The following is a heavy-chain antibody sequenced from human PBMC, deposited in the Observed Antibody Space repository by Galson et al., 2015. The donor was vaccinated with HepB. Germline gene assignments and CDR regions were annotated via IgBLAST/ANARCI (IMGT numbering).Heavy chain of an antibody. Sequence: FLRLSCAASGFTFSTYNTNWVRQAPGEGLEWVSTITYSTTYIYADSVKGRFTISRDNAKNSLYLQMNSLRADDTAVYYCAREYLPGVGSGNIYPNYFDPWGQGTLVTVSS. D-gene: IGHD3-10*01. CDR1: GFTFSTYN. CDR3: AREYLPGVGSGNIYPNYFDP. CDR2: ITYSTTYI. J-gene: IGHJ5*02. V-gene: IGHV3-21*01.